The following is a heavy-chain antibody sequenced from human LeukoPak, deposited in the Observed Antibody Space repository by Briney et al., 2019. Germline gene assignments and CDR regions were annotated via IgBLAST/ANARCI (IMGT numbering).Heavy chain of an antibody. D-gene: IGHD6-13*01. CDR2: ISYDGSNK. CDR1: GFTFSSYA. CDR3: AKQREGISWSPDY. Sequence: GGSLRLSCAASGFTFSSYAMSWVRQAPGKGLEWVAVISYDGSNKYYADSVKGRFTISRDNSKNTLYLQMNSLRAEDTAVYYCAKQREGISWSPDYWGQGTLVTVSS. J-gene: IGHJ4*02. V-gene: IGHV3-30*18.